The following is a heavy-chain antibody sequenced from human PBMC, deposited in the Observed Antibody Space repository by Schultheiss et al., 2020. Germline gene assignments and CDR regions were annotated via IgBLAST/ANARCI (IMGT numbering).Heavy chain of an antibody. Sequence: SLKISCAASGFTFDDYAMHWVRQAPGKGLEWVSGISWNSGSIGYADSVKGRFTISRDNAKNSLYLQMNSLRAEDTALYYCAKDDCSSTSCYTFDYWGQGTLVTVSS. CDR3: AKDDCSSTSCYTFDY. CDR1: GFTFDDYA. V-gene: IGHV3-9*01. CDR2: ISWNSGSI. D-gene: IGHD2-2*02. J-gene: IGHJ4*02.